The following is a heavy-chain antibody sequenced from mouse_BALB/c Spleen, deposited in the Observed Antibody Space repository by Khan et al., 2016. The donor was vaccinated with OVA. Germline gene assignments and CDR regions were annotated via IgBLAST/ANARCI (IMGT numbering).Heavy chain of an antibody. V-gene: IGHV1-7*01. CDR1: GYTFTSYW. Sequence: QVQLKQSGAELAKPGASVKMSCKASGYTFTSYWMLWVKQRPGQGLEWIGYINPSTGYTEYNQRFKDKATLTADKSSSTAYMQLSSLTSEESAVYYCGNHGSSSSWLTYWGQGTLVTVSA. J-gene: IGHJ3*01. CDR2: INPSTGYT. D-gene: IGHD1-1*01. CDR3: GNHGSSSSWLTY.